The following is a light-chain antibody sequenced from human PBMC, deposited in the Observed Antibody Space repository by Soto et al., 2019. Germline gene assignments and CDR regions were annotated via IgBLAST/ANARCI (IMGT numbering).Light chain of an antibody. CDR3: QQSYSSPWT. CDR2: AAS. CDR1: QTITNY. J-gene: IGKJ1*01. Sequence: DIQMTQSPSSLSASVGDRVTITCRASQTITNYLNWYQQKPVKAPKLLVYAASTLLSGVPSRFTGGGSGTDFTLTIDSLQLEDFATSYCQQSYSSPWTFGQGTKVEIK. V-gene: IGKV1-39*01.